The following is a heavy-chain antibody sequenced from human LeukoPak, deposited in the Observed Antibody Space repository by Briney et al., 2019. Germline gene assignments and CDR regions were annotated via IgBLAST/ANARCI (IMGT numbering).Heavy chain of an antibody. Sequence: GSLRLSCAASGFTFSSYAMSWVRQAPGKGLEWVSVIYSGGSTYYADSVKGRFTISRDNSKNTLYLQMNSLRAEDTAVYYCARGKFGVLDYWGQGTLVTVSS. CDR2: IYSGGST. CDR1: GFTFSSYA. V-gene: IGHV3-53*01. J-gene: IGHJ4*02. CDR3: ARGKFGVLDY. D-gene: IGHD3-10*01.